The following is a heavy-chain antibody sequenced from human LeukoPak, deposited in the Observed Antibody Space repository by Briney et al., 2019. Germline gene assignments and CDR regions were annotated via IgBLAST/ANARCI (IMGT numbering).Heavy chain of an antibody. CDR2: IYTSGST. D-gene: IGHD3-16*02. J-gene: IGHJ4*02. Sequence: SETLSLTCTVSGGSISSYYWSWIRQPAGKGLEWIGRIYTSGSTNYNPSLKSRVIISVDTSKNQFSLKLSSVTAADTAVYYCARGGNDYVWGSYRYLYPLDYWGQGTLVTVSS. V-gene: IGHV4-4*07. CDR1: GGSISSYY. CDR3: ARGGNDYVWGSYRYLYPLDY.